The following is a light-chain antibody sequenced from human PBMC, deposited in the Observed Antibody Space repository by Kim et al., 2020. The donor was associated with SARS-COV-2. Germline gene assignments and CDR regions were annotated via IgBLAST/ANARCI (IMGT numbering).Light chain of an antibody. V-gene: IGLV2-23*02. CDR2: EVN. CDR3: CSYAGRSTYV. J-gene: IGLJ1*01. Sequence: QSVLTQPASVSGSPGQSITVSCTGTSSDIGSYNLVSWYQQHPGKAPKLIISEVNKRPSGVSNRFSGSKSGNTASLTISGLQAEDEADYYCCSYAGRSTYVFGTGTKVTVL. CDR1: SSDIGSYNL.